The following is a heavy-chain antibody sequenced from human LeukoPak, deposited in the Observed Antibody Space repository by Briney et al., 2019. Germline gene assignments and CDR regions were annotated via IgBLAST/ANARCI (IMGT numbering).Heavy chain of an antibody. CDR1: SGSFSGYY. CDR3: ARVERLGYEDY. D-gene: IGHD2-15*01. J-gene: IGHJ4*02. V-gene: IGHV4-34*01. CDR2: TSHSGST. Sequence: SETLSLTCAVYSGSFSGYYWSWIRQPPGKGLEWIGETSHSGSTNYNPSLESRVTISADTSKNQFSLKLTSVTAADTAVYYCARVERLGYEDYWGQGTLVTVSS.